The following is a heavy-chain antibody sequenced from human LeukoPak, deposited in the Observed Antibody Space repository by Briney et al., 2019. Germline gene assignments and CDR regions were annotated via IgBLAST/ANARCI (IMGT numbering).Heavy chain of an antibody. CDR3: ARDCSGGSCYFDY. V-gene: IGHV3-33*01. CDR2: IWYDGSNK. J-gene: IGHJ4*02. Sequence: GGSLRLSCAASGFTFSSYGMHWVRQAPGEGLEWVAVIWYDGSNKYYADSVKGRFTISRDNSKNTLYLQMNSLRAEDTAVYYCARDCSGGSCYFDYWGQGTLVTVSS. CDR1: GFTFSSYG. D-gene: IGHD2-15*01.